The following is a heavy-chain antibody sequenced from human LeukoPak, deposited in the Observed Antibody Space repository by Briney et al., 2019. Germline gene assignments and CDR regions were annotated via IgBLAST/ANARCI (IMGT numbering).Heavy chain of an antibody. CDR1: GVSIANTFYY. Sequence: SETLSLTCTVSGVSIANTFYYWNWLRQPAGKGLEWIGRIYTTGSTDYNPSLKSRVTISLDTTRNQFSLKLSSVTAADTAVYYCARRQDGHDYWGQGTLVTVPS. V-gene: IGHV4-61*02. CDR2: IYTTGST. CDR3: ARRQDGHDY. J-gene: IGHJ4*02.